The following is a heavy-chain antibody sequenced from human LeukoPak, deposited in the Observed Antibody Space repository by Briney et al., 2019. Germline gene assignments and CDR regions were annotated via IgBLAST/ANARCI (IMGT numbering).Heavy chain of an antibody. V-gene: IGHV3-64*01. CDR1: GFTFSSYA. CDR2: ISSNGGST. D-gene: IGHD6-19*01. J-gene: IGHJ6*03. Sequence: PGGSLRLSCAASGFTFSSYAMHWVRQAPGKGLEYVSAISSNGGSTYYANSVKGRFTISRDNSKNTLYLQMGSLRAEDMAVYYCARHSSGWVGYYYYYYMDVWGKGTTVTVSS. CDR3: ARHSSGWVGYYYYYYMDV.